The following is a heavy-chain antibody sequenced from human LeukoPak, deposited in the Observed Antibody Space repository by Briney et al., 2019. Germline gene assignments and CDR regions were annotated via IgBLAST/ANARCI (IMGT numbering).Heavy chain of an antibody. Sequence: PSETLSLTCTVSGGSISSSSYYWGWIRQPPGKGLKWIGSIYYSGRTYYNPSLKSRVTISVDTSKNQFSLKLSSVTAADTAVYYCARRSSSWYLGGAFDYWGQGTLVTVSS. D-gene: IGHD6-13*01. CDR3: ARRSSSWYLGGAFDY. CDR2: IYYSGRT. V-gene: IGHV4-39*01. CDR1: GGSISSSSYY. J-gene: IGHJ4*02.